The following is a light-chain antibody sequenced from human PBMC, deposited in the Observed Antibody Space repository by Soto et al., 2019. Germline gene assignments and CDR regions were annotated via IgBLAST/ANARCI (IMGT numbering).Light chain of an antibody. J-gene: IGKJ1*01. CDR3: QQYETFSGT. CDR2: AAS. V-gene: IGKV1-39*01. CDR1: QGISTY. Sequence: DIQMTQSPSSLSASVGDRVTITCRASQGISTYLNWYQQKPGKAPKLLIYAASSLQSGVPSRFSGSGSETDFTLTIASLQPDDFATYYCQQYETFSGTFGPGTRWISN.